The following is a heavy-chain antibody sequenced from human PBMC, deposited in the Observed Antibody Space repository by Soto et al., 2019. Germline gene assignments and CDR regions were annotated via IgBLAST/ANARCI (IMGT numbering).Heavy chain of an antibody. J-gene: IGHJ4*02. CDR1: GFTFSSYG. V-gene: IGHV3-30*18. Sequence: QVQLVESGGGVVQPGRSLRLSCAASGFTFSSYGIHWVRQAPGKGLEWVAVISYDGSNKYYADPVKGRFTISRDNSKNTLYLQMNSLRAEDTAVYYCAKDNDFWSGSIGYWGQGTLVTVSS. CDR3: AKDNDFWSGSIGY. CDR2: ISYDGSNK. D-gene: IGHD3-3*01.